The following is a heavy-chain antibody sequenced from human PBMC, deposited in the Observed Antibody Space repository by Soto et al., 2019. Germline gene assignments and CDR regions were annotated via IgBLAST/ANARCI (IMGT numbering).Heavy chain of an antibody. CDR2: IKPDGSEK. CDR1: GFTFSSYW. D-gene: IGHD3-22*01. CDR3: ARAGGEYYYDSNYYYYYGMEV. J-gene: IGHJ6*02. Sequence: PGGSLRLSCAASGFTFSSYWVSWVRQAPGKGLEWVANIKPDGSEKYYVDSVKGRFTISRDNAKNSLYLQMNSLRPEDTAVYYCARAGGEYYYDSNYYYYYGMEVWGQGTTVTVSS. V-gene: IGHV3-7*02.